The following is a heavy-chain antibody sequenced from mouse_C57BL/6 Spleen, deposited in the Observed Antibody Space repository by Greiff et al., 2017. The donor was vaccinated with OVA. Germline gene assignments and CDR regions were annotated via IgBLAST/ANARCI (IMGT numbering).Heavy chain of an antibody. Sequence: EVQLQQSGPELVKPGASVKMSCKASGYTFTDYNMHWVKQSHGKSLEWIGYINPNNGGTSYNQKFKGKATLTVNKSSSTAYMELRSLTSEESSVYYCARTGVYYGGLDYWGQGTTLTVSS. CDR1: GYTFTDYN. V-gene: IGHV1-22*01. D-gene: IGHD2-1*01. J-gene: IGHJ2*01. CDR3: ARTGVYYGGLDY. CDR2: INPNNGGT.